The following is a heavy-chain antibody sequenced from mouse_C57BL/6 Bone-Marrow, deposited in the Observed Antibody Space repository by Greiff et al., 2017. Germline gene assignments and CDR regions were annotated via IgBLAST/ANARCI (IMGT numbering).Heavy chain of an antibody. J-gene: IGHJ3*01. CDR3: ARNNPYYYGSSAD. CDR2: IWTGGGT. D-gene: IGHD1-1*01. V-gene: IGHV2-9-1*01. Sequence: VQVVESGPGLVAPSQSLSITCTVSGFSLTSYAISWVRQPPGQGLEWLGVIWTGGGTKYNSALKSRLSISKDNSKSQVFLKMNSLQTDDTARYYCARNNPYYYGSSADWGQGTLVTVSA. CDR1: GFSLTSYA.